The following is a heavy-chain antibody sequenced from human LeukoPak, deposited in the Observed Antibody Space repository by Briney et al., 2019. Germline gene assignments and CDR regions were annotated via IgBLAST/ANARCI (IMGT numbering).Heavy chain of an antibody. CDR1: GGSISSGGYY. Sequence: SETLSLTCTVSGGSISSGGYYWSWIRQHPGKGLEWIGYIYYSGSTYYNPSLKSRVTISVGTSKNQFSLKLSSVTAADTAVYYCARATSSSGYAGAPSWFDPWGQGTLVTVSS. CDR2: IYYSGST. V-gene: IGHV4-31*03. D-gene: IGHD3-22*01. J-gene: IGHJ5*02. CDR3: ARATSSSGYAGAPSWFDP.